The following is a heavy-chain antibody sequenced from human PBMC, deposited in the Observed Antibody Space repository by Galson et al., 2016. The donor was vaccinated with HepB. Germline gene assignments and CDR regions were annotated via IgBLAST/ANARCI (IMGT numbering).Heavy chain of an antibody. Sequence: FLRHSHAACGFSFSRYAVGWVRPAPGPGLDWDSGIRGSGGSTHSADAAKGRFTISSDNSKNTLYLQMNSLRVEDTAVYYCAKDYVWGSYLLTHFDSWGQGTLVTVSS. V-gene: IGHV3-23*01. CDR1: GFSFSRYA. J-gene: IGHJ4*02. D-gene: IGHD3-16*02. CDR2: IRGSGGST. CDR3: AKDYVWGSYLLTHFDS.